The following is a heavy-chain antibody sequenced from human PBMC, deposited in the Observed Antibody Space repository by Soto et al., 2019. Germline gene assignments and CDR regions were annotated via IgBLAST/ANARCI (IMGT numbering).Heavy chain of an antibody. V-gene: IGHV4-59*08. CDR1: GGSISSYY. CDR2: IYYSGST. CDR3: ARLRLMLHSYYYYYMDV. D-gene: IGHD2-15*01. Sequence: PSETLSLTCTVSGGSISSYYWSWIRQPPGKGLEWIGYIYYSGSTNYNPSLKSRVTISVDTSKNQFSLKLSSVTAADTAVYYCARLRLMLHSYYYYYMDVWGKGTKVTVSS. J-gene: IGHJ6*03.